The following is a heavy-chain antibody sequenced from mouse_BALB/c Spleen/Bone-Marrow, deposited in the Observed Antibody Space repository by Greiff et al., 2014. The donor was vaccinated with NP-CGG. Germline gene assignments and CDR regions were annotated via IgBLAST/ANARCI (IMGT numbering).Heavy chain of an antibody. Sequence: VQLQQSGAELVKPGASVKLSCKASGYTFTSYWMHWGKQRPGQGLEWIGEIDPSDSYTNYNQKFKGKATLTVDKSSSTAYMQLSSLTSEDSAVYFCARWLLRYYAMDDWGQGTSVTVSS. J-gene: IGHJ4*01. D-gene: IGHD2-3*01. CDR2: IDPSDSYT. V-gene: IGHV1-69*02. CDR1: GYTFTSYW. CDR3: ARWLLRYYAMDD.